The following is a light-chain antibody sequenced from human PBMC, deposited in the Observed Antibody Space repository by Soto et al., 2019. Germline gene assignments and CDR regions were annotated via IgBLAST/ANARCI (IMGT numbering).Light chain of an antibody. CDR3: QQYDSSPIT. V-gene: IGKV3-20*01. Sequence: EIVLKQSPGTLSLSPGERATLSCRASQSVSSSYLAWYQQKPGQAPRLLIYGASSRATGIPDRFSGSGSGTDFTLTISRLEPEDFAVYYCQQYDSSPITFGQGTRLEIK. CDR2: GAS. J-gene: IGKJ5*01. CDR1: QSVSSSY.